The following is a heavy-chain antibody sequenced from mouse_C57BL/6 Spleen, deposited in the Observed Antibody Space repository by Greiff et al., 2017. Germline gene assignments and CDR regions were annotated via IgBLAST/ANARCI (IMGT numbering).Heavy chain of an antibody. V-gene: IGHV1-85*01. CDR2: IYPRDGST. CDR3: ARPTGTWYFDV. Sequence: QVHVKQSGPELVKPGAPVKLSCKASGYTFTSYDINWVKQRPGQGLEWIGWIYPRDGSTKYNEKFKGKATLTVDTSSSTAYMELHSLTSEDSAVYFCARPTGTWYFDVWGTGTTVTVSS. CDR1: GYTFTSYD. D-gene: IGHD4-1*01. J-gene: IGHJ1*03.